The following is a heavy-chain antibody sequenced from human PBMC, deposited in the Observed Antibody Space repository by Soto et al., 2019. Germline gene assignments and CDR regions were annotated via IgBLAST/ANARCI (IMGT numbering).Heavy chain of an antibody. CDR2: ISSSSSTI. CDR1: GFTFSSYS. D-gene: IGHD3-22*01. CDR3: ARDMWYYYDSSGYYPFDY. J-gene: IGHJ4*02. V-gene: IGHV3-48*02. Sequence: GGSLRLSCAASGFTFSSYSMNWVRQAPGKGLEWVSYISSSSSTIYYADSVKGRFTISRDNAKNSLYLQMNSLRDEDTAVYYCARDMWYYYDSSGYYPFDYWGQGTLVTVSS.